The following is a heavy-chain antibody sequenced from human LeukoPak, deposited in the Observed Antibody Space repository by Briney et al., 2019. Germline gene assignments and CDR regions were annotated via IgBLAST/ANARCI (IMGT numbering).Heavy chain of an antibody. CDR1: GGSISSNNW. V-gene: IGHV4-4*02. CDR3: ARVPADDIYSYYYYGMDV. D-gene: IGHD2-2*01. CDR2: FYHSGST. Sequence: SGTLSLTCAVSGGSISSNNWWSWVRQPPGKGLEWMGEFYHSGSTNYNPSLKSRVTISIDKSKNQFSLKVSSVTAADTAVYYCARVPADDIYSYYYYGMDVWGQGTTVTVSS. J-gene: IGHJ6*02.